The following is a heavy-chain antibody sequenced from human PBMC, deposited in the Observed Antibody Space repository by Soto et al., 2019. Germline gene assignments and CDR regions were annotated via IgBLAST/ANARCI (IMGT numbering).Heavy chain of an antibody. D-gene: IGHD6-19*01. J-gene: IGHJ2*01. CDR1: GYTFTSYG. V-gene: IGHV1-18*01. Sequence: QVQLVQSGAEVKKPGASVKVSCKASGYTFTSYGISWVRQAPGQGLEWMGWISAYNGNTNYAQKLQGRVTMTTDTSTSTAYMELRSLRSDDTAVYYGATRQEGAVAGRYFDLWGRGTLVTVSS. CDR2: ISAYNGNT. CDR3: ATRQEGAVAGRYFDL.